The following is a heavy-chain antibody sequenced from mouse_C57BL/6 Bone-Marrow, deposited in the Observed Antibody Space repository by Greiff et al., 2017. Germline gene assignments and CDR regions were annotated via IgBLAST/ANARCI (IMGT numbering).Heavy chain of an antibody. CDR1: GFTFSDYY. J-gene: IGHJ1*03. Sequence: EVQLQESGGGLVQPGGSLKLSCAASGFTFSDYYMYWVRQTPEKRLEWVAYISNGGGSTYYPDTVKGRFTISRDNAKNTLYLQMSRLKSEDTAMYYCARGYGSRWYFDVWGTGTTVTVSS. V-gene: IGHV5-12*01. CDR3: ARGYGSRWYFDV. D-gene: IGHD1-1*01. CDR2: ISNGGGST.